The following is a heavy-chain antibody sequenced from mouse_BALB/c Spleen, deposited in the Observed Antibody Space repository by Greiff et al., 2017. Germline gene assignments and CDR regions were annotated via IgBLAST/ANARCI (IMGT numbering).Heavy chain of an antibody. J-gene: IGHJ1*01. CDR1: GFNIKDTY. V-gene: IGHV14-3*02. CDR2: IDPANGNT. D-gene: IGHD2-10*02. CDR3: ARAQYGNYAWYFDV. Sequence: EVQLQQSGAELVKPGASVKLSCTASGFNIKDTYMHWVKQRPEQGLEWIGRIDPANGNTKYDPKFQGKATITADTSSNTAYLQLSSLTSEDTAVYYCARAQYGNYAWYFDVWGAGTTVTVSS.